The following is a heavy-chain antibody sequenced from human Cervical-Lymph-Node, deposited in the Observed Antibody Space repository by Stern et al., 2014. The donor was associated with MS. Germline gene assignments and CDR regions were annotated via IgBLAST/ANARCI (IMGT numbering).Heavy chain of an antibody. CDR3: AHTTVTFDEASGLDV. V-gene: IGHV2-5*02. CDR2: IYWDADE. D-gene: IGHD4-17*01. CDR1: GFSLNTSGEG. Sequence: QVTLRESGPTLVKPTQTLTLTCTFSGFSLNTSGEGVGWIRQPPGKALEWLAVIYWDADERYSPSLNNRLTITKDTSKNQVVLTMANMDPVDTGTYYCAHTTVTFDEASGLDVWGQGTTVTAS. J-gene: IGHJ6*02.